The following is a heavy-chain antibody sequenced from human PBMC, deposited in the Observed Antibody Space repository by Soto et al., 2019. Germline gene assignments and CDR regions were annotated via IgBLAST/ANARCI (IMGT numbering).Heavy chain of an antibody. J-gene: IGHJ4*02. D-gene: IGHD4-17*01. CDR2: IYYSGST. Sequence: NLSLTCTVSGGSISSGGYYWSWIRQHPGKGLEWIGYIYYSGSTYYNPSLKSRVTISVDTSKNQFSLKLSSVTAADTAVYYCARGGQGFNDDYGGNSPFDYWGQGTLVTV. CDR3: ARGGQGFNDDYGGNSPFDY. CDR1: GGSISSGGYY. V-gene: IGHV4-31*03.